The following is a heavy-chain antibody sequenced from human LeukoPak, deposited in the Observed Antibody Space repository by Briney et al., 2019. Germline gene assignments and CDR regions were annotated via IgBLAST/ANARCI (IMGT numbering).Heavy chain of an antibody. Sequence: PSETLSLTCAVYGGSFSGYYWSWIRQPPGKGLEWIGEINHSGSTNYNPSLKSRVTISVDTFKNQFSLKLSSVTAADTAVYYCARGFPIVVVTRASYYFDYWGQGTLVTVSS. CDR1: GGSFSGYY. CDR3: ARGFPIVVVTRASYYFDY. D-gene: IGHD3-22*01. V-gene: IGHV4-34*01. CDR2: INHSGST. J-gene: IGHJ4*02.